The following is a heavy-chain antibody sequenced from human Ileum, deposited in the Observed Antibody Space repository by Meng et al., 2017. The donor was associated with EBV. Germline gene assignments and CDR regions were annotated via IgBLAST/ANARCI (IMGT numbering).Heavy chain of an antibody. D-gene: IGHD1-26*01. CDR2: ISAYNGNT. Sequence: QAQLVQSGGEVKKPGXSARVSCKASGYTLTNYGISWVRQAPGQGLEWMGWISAYNGNTNYAQTLQGRLTMTTDTSTSTAYMELRSLRSDDTAVYYCARVEVGITSGDYWGQGTLVTVSS. CDR1: GYTLTNYG. J-gene: IGHJ4*02. V-gene: IGHV1-18*01. CDR3: ARVEVGITSGDY.